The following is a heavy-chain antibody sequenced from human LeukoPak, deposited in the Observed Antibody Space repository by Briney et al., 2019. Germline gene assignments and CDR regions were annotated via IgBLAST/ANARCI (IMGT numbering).Heavy chain of an antibody. V-gene: IGHV3-23*01. J-gene: IGHJ6*03. CDR1: SFTFKGYT. CDR2: ISGSGGST. Sequence: PGGSLRLSCSASSFTFKGYTRRWVGQAPGKGWEGVSAISGSGGSTSYADSVRGPFTTYRDNSKTTLHLGMNRRRAEDTAVYYCAKADDYSSYRGVWGKGTTVTVSS. CDR3: AKADDYSSYRGV.